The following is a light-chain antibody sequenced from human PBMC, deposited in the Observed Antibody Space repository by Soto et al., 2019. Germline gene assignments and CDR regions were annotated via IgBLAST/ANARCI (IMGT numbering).Light chain of an antibody. V-gene: IGLV1-51*01. CDR3: GTWDSRLSAVV. CDR1: SSNIGNNY. J-gene: IGLJ2*01. CDR2: DNN. Sequence: QSVLTQPPSVSAAPGQKVTISCSGSSSNIGNNYVSWYQQLQGTAPKLLMYDNNKRPSGIPDRFSGSKSGTSATLGITGLQTGDEADYYCGTWDSRLSAVVFGGGTKLTVL.